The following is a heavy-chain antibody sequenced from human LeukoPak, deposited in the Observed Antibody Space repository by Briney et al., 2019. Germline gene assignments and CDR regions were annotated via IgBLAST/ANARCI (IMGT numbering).Heavy chain of an antibody. CDR2: IQYDGSNK. Sequence: HPGGSLRLSCVASGFTFSSYGMHWVRQAPGKGLEWVAYIQYDGSNKYFADSVKGRFAISRDNSKKTLYLQMNSLRAEDTAVYYCAKDPDYWGQGTLVTVSS. V-gene: IGHV3-30*02. J-gene: IGHJ4*02. CDR3: AKDPDY. CDR1: GFTFSSYG.